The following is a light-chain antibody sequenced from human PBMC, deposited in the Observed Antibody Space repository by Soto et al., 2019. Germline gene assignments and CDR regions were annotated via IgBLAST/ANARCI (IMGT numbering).Light chain of an antibody. Sequence: QSVLTQPPSASGTPGQRVTISCSGISSNIGSNIVNWYQQLPGTAPRLLISSNNQRPSGVPDRFSGSKSGTSASLAISGLQSEDEADYYCATWDDSLSGGVFGGGTKLTVL. J-gene: IGLJ3*02. CDR3: ATWDDSLSGGV. CDR1: SSNIGSNI. CDR2: SNN. V-gene: IGLV1-44*01.